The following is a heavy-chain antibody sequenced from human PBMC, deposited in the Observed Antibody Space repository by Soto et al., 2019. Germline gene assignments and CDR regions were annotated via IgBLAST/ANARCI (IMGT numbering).Heavy chain of an antibody. D-gene: IGHD5-12*01. V-gene: IGHV4-30-2*01. J-gene: IGHJ6*02. CDR2: IYHSGST. Sequence: SETLSLTCAVSGGSTSSGGYSWSWIRQPPGKGLEWIGYIYHSGSTYYNPSLKSRVTISVDRSKNQFSLKLSSVTAADTAVYYCARASGGYDHIRYYYYYGMDVWGQGTTVTVSS. CDR3: ARASGGYDHIRYYYYYGMDV. CDR1: GGSTSSGGYS.